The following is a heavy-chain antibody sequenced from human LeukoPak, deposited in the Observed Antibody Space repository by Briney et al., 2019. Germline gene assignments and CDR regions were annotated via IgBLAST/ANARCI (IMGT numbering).Heavy chain of an antibody. J-gene: IGHJ4*02. D-gene: IGHD1-14*01. CDR3: ARGQSGDRRYFDY. Sequence: SETLSLTCSVSGGSISSYYWSWIRQPAGKGLERIGRIYTSGSSNYNPSLESRVTMSVDTSKSQISLKLTSVTAADTAVYYCARGQSGDRRYFDYWGQGTLVTVSS. CDR1: GGSISSYY. V-gene: IGHV4-4*07. CDR2: IYTSGSS.